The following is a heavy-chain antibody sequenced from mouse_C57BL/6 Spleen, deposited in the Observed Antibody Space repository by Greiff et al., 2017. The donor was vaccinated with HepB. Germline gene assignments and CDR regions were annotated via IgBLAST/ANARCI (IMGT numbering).Heavy chain of an antibody. CDR2: IYPGDGDT. CDR3: ARETVFYAMDY. Sequence: QVQLQQSGAELVKPGASVKISCKASGYAFSSYWMNWVKQRPGKGLEWIGQIYPGDGDTNYNGKFKGKATLTADKSSSTAYMQLSSLTSEDSAVYFCARETVFYAMDYWGQGTSVTVSS. J-gene: IGHJ4*01. CDR1: GYAFSSYW. D-gene: IGHD4-1*01. V-gene: IGHV1-80*01.